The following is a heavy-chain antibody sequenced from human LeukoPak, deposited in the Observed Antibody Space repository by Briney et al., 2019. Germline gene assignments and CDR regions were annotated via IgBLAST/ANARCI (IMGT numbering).Heavy chain of an antibody. D-gene: IGHD5-24*01. CDR3: ARNVEMATISYFDY. Sequence: SETLSLTCTVSGASISSYYWSWIRQPPGKGLEWIGYIYYSGSTNSNPSLKSRVTISLDTSKNQFSLKLNSVTAADTAVYYCARNVEMATISYFDYWGQGTLVTVSS. CDR1: GASISSYY. V-gene: IGHV4-59*01. CDR2: IYYSGST. J-gene: IGHJ4*02.